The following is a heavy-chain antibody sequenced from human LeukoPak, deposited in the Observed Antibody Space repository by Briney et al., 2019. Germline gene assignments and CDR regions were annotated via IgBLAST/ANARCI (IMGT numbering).Heavy chain of an antibody. CDR3: ARVEQGYYDSSGYHY. Sequence: SVKVSCKASGSTFTSYAISWVRQAPGQGLEWMGRINPNFGRANYAQKFQGRVTITTDESTSTAYMELSSLRSEDTAVYYCARVEQGYYDSSGYHYWGQGTLVTVSS. V-gene: IGHV1-69*05. CDR2: INPNFGRA. J-gene: IGHJ4*02. CDR1: GSTFTSYA. D-gene: IGHD3-22*01.